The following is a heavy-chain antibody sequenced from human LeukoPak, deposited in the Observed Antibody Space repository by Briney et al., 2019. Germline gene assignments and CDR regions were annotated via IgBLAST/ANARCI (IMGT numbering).Heavy chain of an antibody. CDR3: AKDGSWSCTD. D-gene: IGHD2-8*02. J-gene: IGHJ4*02. V-gene: IGHV3-30*02. Sequence: PGGSLRLSCAASGFTFSNYGMHWVRQAPGKGLEWVAFIRYDGTNKDYADSVKGRFTISRDNSKRTLYLQMNSLRADDTAVYYCAKDGSWSCTDWGQGTLVTVSS. CDR2: IRYDGTNK. CDR1: GFTFSNYG.